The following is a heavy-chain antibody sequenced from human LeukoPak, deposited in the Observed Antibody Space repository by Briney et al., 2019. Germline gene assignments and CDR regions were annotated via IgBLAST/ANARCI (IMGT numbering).Heavy chain of an antibody. V-gene: IGHV4-34*01. CDR3: AREASDCSSTSCYSYYYYYYMDV. D-gene: IGHD2-2*01. J-gene: IGHJ6*03. CDR2: STHSGST. Sequence: SETLSLTCAVYGGSFSGHYWTWIRQPPGKGLEWIGESTHSGSTNYNPSLKSRVTISVDTSKNQFSLKLSSVTAADTAVYYCAREASDCSSTSCYSYYYYYYMDVWGKGTTVTVSS. CDR1: GGSFSGHY.